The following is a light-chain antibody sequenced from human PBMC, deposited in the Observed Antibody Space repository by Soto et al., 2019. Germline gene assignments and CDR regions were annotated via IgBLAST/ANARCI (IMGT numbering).Light chain of an antibody. CDR1: QTVRNNY. CDR2: NAS. J-gene: IGKJ4*01. CDR3: QQFSSYPLT. V-gene: IGKV3-20*01. Sequence: EFVLTQSPGTLSLSPGERATLSCRASQTVRNNYLAWYQQKPGQAPRLLIYNASSRATGIPDRFSGGGSGKDFTLTISRLEPEDFPVYYCQQFSSYPLTLGGGTKVDIK.